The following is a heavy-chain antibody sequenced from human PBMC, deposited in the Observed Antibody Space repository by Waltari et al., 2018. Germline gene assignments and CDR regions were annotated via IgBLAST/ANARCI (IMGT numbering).Heavy chain of an antibody. Sequence: QVQLQESGPGLVTPSQTLSLTCSVSGDSISRADSSWIWVRQPPGKGLEWIGAIYDNGGTYYNPSLRSRLIISVDTSKKRFSLSLSSVTAADTAVYYCARSLFGFWSGYRFWGQGTLVAVSS. V-gene: IGHV4-30-4*08. D-gene: IGHD3-3*01. J-gene: IGHJ4*02. CDR3: ARSLFGFWSGYRF. CDR2: IYDNGGT. CDR1: GDSISRADSS.